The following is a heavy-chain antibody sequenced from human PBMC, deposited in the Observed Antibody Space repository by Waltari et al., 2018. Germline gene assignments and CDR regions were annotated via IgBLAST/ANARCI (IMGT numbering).Heavy chain of an antibody. Sequence: QLQLQESGPGLVKPSETLSLPCTVSGCSITSNNPYWVLIRQPPGKGPEWIGSIYYSGSPYYNPSLQSRVTISIDTSKNQFSLKLTSVTAADTAVYFCASKRGYSGYASFISDYWGQGTLVTVSS. J-gene: IGHJ4*02. CDR2: IYYSGSP. D-gene: IGHD5-12*01. CDR1: GCSITSNNPY. V-gene: IGHV4-39*01. CDR3: ASKRGYSGYASFISDY.